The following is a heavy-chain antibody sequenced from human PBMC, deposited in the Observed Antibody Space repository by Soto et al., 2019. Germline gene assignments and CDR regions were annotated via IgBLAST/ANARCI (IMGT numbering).Heavy chain of an antibody. Sequence: SETLSLTCTVSGGSISSSSYYWGWIRQPPGKGLEWIGSIYYSGSTYYNPSLKSRVTISVDTSKNQFSLKLSSVTAADTAVYYCARRVGDYGDYWYYFDYWGQGTLVAVSS. CDR3: ARRVGDYGDYWYYFDY. CDR2: IYYSGST. V-gene: IGHV4-39*01. CDR1: GGSISSSSYY. J-gene: IGHJ4*02. D-gene: IGHD4-17*01.